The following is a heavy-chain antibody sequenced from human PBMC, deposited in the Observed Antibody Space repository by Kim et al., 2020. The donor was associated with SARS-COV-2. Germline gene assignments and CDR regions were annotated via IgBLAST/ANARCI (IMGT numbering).Heavy chain of an antibody. V-gene: IGHV1-8*01. CDR1: GYTFTSYD. D-gene: IGHD5-12*01. CDR2: MNPNSGNT. Sequence: ASVKVSCKASGYTFTSYDINWVRQATGQGLEWMGWMNPNSGNTGYAQKFQGRVTMTRNTSISTAYMELSSLRSEDTAVYYCARVSNFGLQLNLGPWGQGTLVTVSS. J-gene: IGHJ4*02. CDR3: ARVSNFGLQLNLGP.